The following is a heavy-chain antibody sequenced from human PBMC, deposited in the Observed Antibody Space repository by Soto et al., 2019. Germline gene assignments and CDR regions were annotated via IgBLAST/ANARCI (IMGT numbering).Heavy chain of an antibody. J-gene: IGHJ3*01. V-gene: IGHV1-46*01. Sequence: GASVKVSCKASGYTFTSYYMHLVRQAPGQGLEWMGIINPSDGDTSYAQKFQGKVTMTRDTSTTTVYMELSSLRSEDTAVYYCALNAFDFWGQGTMVTVSS. CDR3: ALNAFDF. CDR1: GYTFTSYY. CDR2: INPSDGDT.